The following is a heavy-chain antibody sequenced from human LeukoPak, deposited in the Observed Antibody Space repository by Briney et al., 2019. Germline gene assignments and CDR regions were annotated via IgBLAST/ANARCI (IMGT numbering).Heavy chain of an antibody. J-gene: IGHJ4*02. CDR1: GGSISSGGYY. CDR3: ARTVYGYFDY. D-gene: IGHD1-14*01. V-gene: IGHV4-31*03. CDR2: IYYSGST. Sequence: SETLSLTCTVSGGSISSGGYYWSWIRQHPGKGLEWIGYIYYSGSTYYNPSLKSRVTISVDTSKNQFSLKLSSMTAADTAVYYCARTVYGYFDYWGQGTLVTVSS.